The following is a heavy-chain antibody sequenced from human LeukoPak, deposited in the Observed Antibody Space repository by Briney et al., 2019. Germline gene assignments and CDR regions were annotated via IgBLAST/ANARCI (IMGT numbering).Heavy chain of an antibody. V-gene: IGHV4-34*01. CDR3: ARWVVPAAIDY. J-gene: IGHJ4*02. D-gene: IGHD2-2*02. Sequence: SETLSLTCAVYGGSFSGYYWSWIRQPPGKGLEWVGEINHSGSTNYNPSLKSRVTISVDTSKNQFSLKLSSVTAADTAVYYCARWVVPAAIDYWGQGTLVTVSS. CDR2: INHSGST. CDR1: GGSFSGYY.